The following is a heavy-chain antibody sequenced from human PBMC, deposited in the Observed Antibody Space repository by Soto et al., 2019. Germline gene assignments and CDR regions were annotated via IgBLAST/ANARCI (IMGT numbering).Heavy chain of an antibody. CDR1: GGSFSDHA. CDR2: IIPVFGTN. V-gene: IGHV1-69*01. D-gene: IGHD6-13*01. CDR3: ARGRGMGFSSTWNIYWYYNMDV. J-gene: IGHJ6*02. Sequence: QVQLEQSGSEVKRPGSSVKVACKAAGGSFSDHALSWVRQSSGQRLEWIGGIIPVFGTNNYAQKFQGRVTITADDFATTAHLELRGLRYDDTAVYFCARGRGMGFSSTWNIYWYYNMDVWGQGTTVTVSS.